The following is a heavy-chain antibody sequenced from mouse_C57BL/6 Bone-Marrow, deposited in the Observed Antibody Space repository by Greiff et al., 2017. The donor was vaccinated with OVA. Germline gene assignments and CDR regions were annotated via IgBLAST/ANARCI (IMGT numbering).Heavy chain of an antibody. CDR3: ARGWFVAWLDF. CDR1: GYSFTGYY. CDR2: INPSTGGT. V-gene: IGHV1-42*01. Sequence: VQLQQSGPELVKPGASVKISCKASGYSFTGYYMNWVKQSPEKSLEWIGEINPSTGGTTYNQKFKAKAPLTVDQSSSTAYMQLKILPSEDSAVYYCARGWFVAWLDFWGQGTLVTVSA. J-gene: IGHJ3*01. D-gene: IGHD2-3*01.